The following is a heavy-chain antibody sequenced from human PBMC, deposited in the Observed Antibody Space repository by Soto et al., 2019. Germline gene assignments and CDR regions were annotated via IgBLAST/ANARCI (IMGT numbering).Heavy chain of an antibody. Sequence: GESLKISCKGSGYGFTSYWISWVRQMPGKGLEWMGRIDPSDSYTNYSPSFQGHVTISADKSISTAYLQWSSLKASDTAMYYCARSDILTGYYPQYYYYGMDVWGQGTTVTVSS. V-gene: IGHV5-10-1*01. D-gene: IGHD3-9*01. CDR2: IDPSDSYT. CDR3: ARSDILTGYYPQYYYYGMDV. J-gene: IGHJ6*02. CDR1: GYGFTSYW.